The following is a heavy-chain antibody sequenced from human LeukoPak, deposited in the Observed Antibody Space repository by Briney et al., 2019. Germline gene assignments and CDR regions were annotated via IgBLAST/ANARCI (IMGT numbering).Heavy chain of an antibody. Sequence: ASETLSLTCTVSGDSISTNYYYWGWIRQPPGKGLEWIGSIYYSGGTYYSPSLKSRVTISVDRSKNQFSLRLTSVTATDTAVYYCARSSGKNSCFDPWGQGTLVTVSS. J-gene: IGHJ5*02. CDR2: IYYSGGT. CDR1: GDSISTNYYY. CDR3: ARSSGKNSCFDP. D-gene: IGHD4-23*01. V-gene: IGHV4-39*01.